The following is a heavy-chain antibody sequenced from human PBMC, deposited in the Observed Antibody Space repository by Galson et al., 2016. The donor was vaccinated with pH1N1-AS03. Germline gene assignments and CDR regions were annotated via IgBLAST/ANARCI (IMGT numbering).Heavy chain of an antibody. Sequence: SLRLSCAAFGFSFSTYWMYWVRQAPGKGLVWLARINGDATTTNYADSVRGRFTISRDNAKNTLHLQMNSLRVEDTANYFCAKEVGSSGWFDACDLWGQGTVVTVSS. CDR1: GFSFSTYW. CDR3: AKEVGSSGWFDACDL. J-gene: IGHJ3*01. D-gene: IGHD6-19*01. CDR2: INGDATTT. V-gene: IGHV3-74*01.